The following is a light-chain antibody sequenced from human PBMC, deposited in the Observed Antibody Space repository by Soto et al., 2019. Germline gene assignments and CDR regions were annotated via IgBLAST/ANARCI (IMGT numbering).Light chain of an antibody. CDR2: DDN. CDR1: SSNIGGNP. Sequence: QSMLTQPPSVSAAPGQKVTISCSGSSSNIGGNPVSWYQQLPGTAPKLLIYDDNKRPSGIPDRFSGSKSGTSATLGITGFQTGDEADYYCGSWDSSLSAYVFGTGTKVTVL. CDR3: GSWDSSLSAYV. J-gene: IGLJ1*01. V-gene: IGLV1-51*01.